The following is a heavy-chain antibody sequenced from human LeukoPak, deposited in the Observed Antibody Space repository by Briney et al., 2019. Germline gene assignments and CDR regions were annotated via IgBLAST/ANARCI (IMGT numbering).Heavy chain of an antibody. V-gene: IGHV3-74*01. D-gene: IGHD1-26*01. J-gene: IGHJ4*02. CDR2: INPDGSTT. CDR3: ARDRGLVGASDY. Sequence: GESLRLSCAASGFTFSRYWIHWVRQAPGKGLEWVSRINPDGSTTTYADSVKGRFTISRDNAKNTVYLQMNSLRAEDTAVYYCARDRGLVGASDYWGQGTLVTVSS. CDR1: GFTFSRYW.